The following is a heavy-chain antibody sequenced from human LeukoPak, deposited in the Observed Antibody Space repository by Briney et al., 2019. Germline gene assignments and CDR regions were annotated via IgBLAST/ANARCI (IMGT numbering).Heavy chain of an antibody. Sequence: SETLSLTCTVSGGSISSYYWSWIRQPPGKGLEWIGYIYYSGSTNYNPSLKSRVTISVDTSKNQFSLKLSSVTAADTAVYYCARVALFDWNFDYWGQGTLVTVSS. J-gene: IGHJ4*02. D-gene: IGHD3-9*01. V-gene: IGHV4-59*01. CDR3: ARVALFDWNFDY. CDR1: GGSISSYY. CDR2: IYYSGST.